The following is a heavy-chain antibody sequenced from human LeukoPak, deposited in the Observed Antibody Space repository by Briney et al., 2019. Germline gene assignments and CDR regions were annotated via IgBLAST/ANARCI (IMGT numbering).Heavy chain of an antibody. CDR3: ARIGHQNLDY. J-gene: IGHJ4*02. D-gene: IGHD1-14*01. CDR1: GGSISSYY. V-gene: IGHV4-4*07. CDR2: IYTTGST. Sequence: PSETLSLTCTVSGGSISSYYWSWVRQPAGKGLVWIGRIYTTGSTNYNPSLKSRVTMSVDTSKNQFSLNLRSVTAADTAFYYCARIGHQNLDYWGQGTLVTVSS.